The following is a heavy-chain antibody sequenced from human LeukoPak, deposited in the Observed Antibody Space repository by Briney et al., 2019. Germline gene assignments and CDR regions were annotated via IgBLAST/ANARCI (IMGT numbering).Heavy chain of an antibody. V-gene: IGHV4-39*01. CDR2: IYYSGST. Sequence: SETLSLTCTVSGDSISSSSSYWGWIRQPPGKGLEWIGSIYYSGSTYYNPSLKSRVTISVDTSKNQFSLKLSSVTAADTAVYYCARHVSEEIWFGELTPPNWFDPWGQGTLVTVSS. CDR1: GDSISSSSSY. CDR3: ARHVSEEIWFGELTPPNWFDP. D-gene: IGHD3-10*01. J-gene: IGHJ5*02.